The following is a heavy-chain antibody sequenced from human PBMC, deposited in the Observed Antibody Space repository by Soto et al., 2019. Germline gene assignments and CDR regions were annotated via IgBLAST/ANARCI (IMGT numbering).Heavy chain of an antibody. CDR1: GYSFTSYW. J-gene: IGHJ6*02. Sequence: VESLTISCKGSGYSFTSYWISWVRQMPGKGLEWMGRIDPSDSYTNYSPSFQGHVTISADKSISTAYLQWSSLKASDTAMYYCAKYGSGRSNGMDVWGQGTTVTVSS. V-gene: IGHV5-10-1*01. CDR3: AKYGSGRSNGMDV. D-gene: IGHD3-10*01. CDR2: IDPSDSYT.